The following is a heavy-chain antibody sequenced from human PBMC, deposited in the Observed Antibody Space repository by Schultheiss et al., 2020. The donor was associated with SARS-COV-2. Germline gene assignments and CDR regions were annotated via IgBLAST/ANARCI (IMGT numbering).Heavy chain of an antibody. Sequence: GGSLRLSCAASGFTFDDYAMHWVRQAPGKGLEWVSGISWNSGSIGYADSVKGRFTISRDNAKNSLYLQMNSLRAEDTALYYCARDFETYYYDSSGRPGPGWFDPWGQGTLVTVSS. D-gene: IGHD3-22*01. J-gene: IGHJ5*02. V-gene: IGHV3-9*01. CDR2: ISWNSGSI. CDR1: GFTFDDYA. CDR3: ARDFETYYYDSSGRPGPGWFDP.